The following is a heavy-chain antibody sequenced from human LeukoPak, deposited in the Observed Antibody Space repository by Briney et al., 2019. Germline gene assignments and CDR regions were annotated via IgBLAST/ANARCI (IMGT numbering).Heavy chain of an antibody. CDR2: INPNSGGT. Sequence: ASVKVSCKASGYTFTGYYMHWVRQAPGQGLERMGRINPNSGGTNYAQKFQGRVTMTRDTSISTAYMELSRLRSDDTAVYYCASAKAVADRFDYWGQGTLVTVSS. CDR3: ASAKAVADRFDY. V-gene: IGHV1-2*06. CDR1: GYTFTGYY. D-gene: IGHD6-19*01. J-gene: IGHJ4*02.